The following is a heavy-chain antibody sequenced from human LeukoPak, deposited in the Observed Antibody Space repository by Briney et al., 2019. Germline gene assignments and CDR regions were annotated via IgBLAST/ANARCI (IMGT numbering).Heavy chain of an antibody. V-gene: IGHV5-51*01. CDR2: IFPADSET. D-gene: IGHD3/OR15-3a*01. J-gene: IGHJ6*03. CDR1: GYNFATYW. CDR3: ARHRWTDLAYFDYMDV. Sequence: GESLKISCKASGYNFATYWIAWVRQMPGKGLEWVAIIFPADSETKYSPSFRGQVTISAGKSISTAYLQWSSLKASDTAMYYCARHRWTDLAYFDYMDVWGKGTTITVSS.